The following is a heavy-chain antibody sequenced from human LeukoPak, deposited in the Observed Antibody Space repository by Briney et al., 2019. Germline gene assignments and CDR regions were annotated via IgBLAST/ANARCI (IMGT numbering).Heavy chain of an antibody. D-gene: IGHD3-22*01. CDR1: GFTFSIHW. CDR3: ASAGGDRRSPLPFYY. CDR2: IKQDGSEK. J-gene: IGHJ4*02. V-gene: IGHV3-7*03. Sequence: GGSLRLSCVASGFTFSIHWMTWVRQAPGKGLEWVANIKQDGSEKYYVDSVKGRFTISRDNAENSLFLQMNSLRAEDTAVYFCASAGGDRRSPLPFYYWGQGTLVTVSS.